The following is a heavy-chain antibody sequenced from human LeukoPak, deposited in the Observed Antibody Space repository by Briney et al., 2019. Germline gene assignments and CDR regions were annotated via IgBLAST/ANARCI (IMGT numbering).Heavy chain of an antibody. CDR2: IYYSGST. D-gene: IGHD3-9*01. Sequence: SETLSLTCTVFGGSISSYYWSWIRQPPGKGLEWIGYIYYSGSTNYNPSLKSRVTISVDTSKNQFSLKLRSVTAADTAVYYCARVTGYMIEDYFDYWGQGILVTVSS. V-gene: IGHV4-59*01. CDR1: GGSISSYY. CDR3: ARVTGYMIEDYFDY. J-gene: IGHJ4*02.